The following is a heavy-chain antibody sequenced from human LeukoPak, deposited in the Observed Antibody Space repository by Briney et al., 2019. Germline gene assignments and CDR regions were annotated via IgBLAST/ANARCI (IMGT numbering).Heavy chain of an antibody. D-gene: IGHD1-26*01. CDR2: IWYDGSNK. Sequence: SGGSLRLSCAASGFTFSSYGMHWVRQAPGKGLEWVAVIWYDGSNKYYADFVKGRFTISRDNSKNTLYLQMNSLRAEDTAVYYCARESQIGEWELFDYWGQGTLVTVSS. J-gene: IGHJ4*02. CDR3: ARESQIGEWELFDY. V-gene: IGHV3-33*01. CDR1: GFTFSSYG.